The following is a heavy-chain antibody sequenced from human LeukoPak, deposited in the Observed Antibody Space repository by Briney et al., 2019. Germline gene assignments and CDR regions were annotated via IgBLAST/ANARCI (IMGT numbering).Heavy chain of an antibody. CDR2: ISYDGSNK. D-gene: IGHD3-10*01. J-gene: IGHJ4*02. V-gene: IGHV3-30*18. Sequence: GGFLRLSCAASGFTFSSYGMHWVRQAPGKGLEWVAVISYDGSNKYYADSVKGRFTISRDNSKNALYLQMNSLRAEDTAVYYCAKDVTGIPGDYWGQGTLVTVSS. CDR3: AKDVTGIPGDY. CDR1: GFTFSSYG.